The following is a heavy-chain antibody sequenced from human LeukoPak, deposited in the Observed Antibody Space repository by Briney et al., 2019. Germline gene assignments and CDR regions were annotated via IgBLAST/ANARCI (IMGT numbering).Heavy chain of an antibody. CDR2: LSSSSSVI. J-gene: IGHJ4*02. D-gene: IGHD3-22*01. V-gene: IGHV3-21*05. CDR1: GFTFSTYA. Sequence: PGGPLRLSCAASGFTFSTYAMDWVRQAPGKGLEWVSYLSSSSSVIYHADSVKGRFTISRDNAKNSLYLQMNSLRAEDTAVYYCARAPAHYYDSSDHYYVGESYFDYWGQGTLVTVSS. CDR3: ARAPAHYYDSSDHYYVGESYFDY.